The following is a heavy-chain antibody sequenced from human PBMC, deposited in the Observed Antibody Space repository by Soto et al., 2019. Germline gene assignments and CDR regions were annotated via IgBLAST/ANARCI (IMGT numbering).Heavy chain of an antibody. Sequence: SVKVSCKASGGTFSRYTINWVRQAPGQGLEWMGRIIPIAAIANYTQKFQGRVTITVDTSTNTAYLELSSLKSDDTAIYYCARDRLRGYDSSGFYASGQGTMVTVSS. CDR3: ARDRLRGYDSSGFYA. CDR2: IIPIAAIA. V-gene: IGHV1-69*04. J-gene: IGHJ5*02. CDR1: GGTFSRYT. D-gene: IGHD3-22*01.